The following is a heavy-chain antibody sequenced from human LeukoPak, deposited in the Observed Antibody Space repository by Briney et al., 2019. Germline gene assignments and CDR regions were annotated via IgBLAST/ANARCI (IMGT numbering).Heavy chain of an antibody. J-gene: IGHJ4*02. CDR3: GTWIVGSGY. Sequence: GGSLGLSCAASGFTFNDHYMDWVRQAPGKGLEWVGRTRNKDNDYSTEYAASVKGRFSISRDDSKNSMYLQMSSLKTEDTAVYYCGTWIVGSGYWGQGTLVTVSS. CDR1: GFTFNDHY. V-gene: IGHV3-72*01. CDR2: TRNKDNDYST. D-gene: IGHD1-26*01.